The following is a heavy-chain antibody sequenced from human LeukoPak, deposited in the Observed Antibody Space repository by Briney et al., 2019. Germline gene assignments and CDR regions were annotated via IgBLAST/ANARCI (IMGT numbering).Heavy chain of an antibody. D-gene: IGHD3-10*01. Sequence: SETLSLTCTVSGVSISNRNSYWGWIRQSPGMGLEWIGTISYSGNTLYNPSLKSRITISMDTSKNQFSLRLNSVTAADTAVYFCARRFSYGSRRYGMDVWGQGTTVTVSS. CDR2: ISYSGNT. V-gene: IGHV4-39*01. J-gene: IGHJ6*02. CDR1: GVSISNRNSY. CDR3: ARRFSYGSRRYGMDV.